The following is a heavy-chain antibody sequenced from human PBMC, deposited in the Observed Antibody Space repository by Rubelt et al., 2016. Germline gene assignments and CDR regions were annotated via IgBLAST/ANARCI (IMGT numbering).Heavy chain of an antibody. V-gene: IGHV4-31*02. D-gene: IGHD3-3*01. Sequence: IRQHPGKGLEWIGYIYYSGSTNYNPSLKSRVTISVDTSKNQFSLRLSSVTAADTAVYYCARVDWSGYYYYWGQGTLVTVSS. CDR2: IYYSGST. CDR3: ARVDWSGYYYY. J-gene: IGHJ4*02.